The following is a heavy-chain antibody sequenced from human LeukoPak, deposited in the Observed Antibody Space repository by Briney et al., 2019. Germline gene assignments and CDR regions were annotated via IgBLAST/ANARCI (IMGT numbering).Heavy chain of an antibody. CDR2: ISSSSTI. D-gene: IGHD6-19*01. CDR1: GFTFSSYR. V-gene: IGHV3-48*02. J-gene: IGHJ5*02. CDR3: ARGSSGLFDP. Sequence: GGSLRLSCAASGFTFSSYRMNWVRQAPGKGLEWVSYISSSSTIYYADSVKGRFTISRDNAKNSPYLQMNSLRDEDTVVYYCARGSSGLFDPWGQGTLVTVSS.